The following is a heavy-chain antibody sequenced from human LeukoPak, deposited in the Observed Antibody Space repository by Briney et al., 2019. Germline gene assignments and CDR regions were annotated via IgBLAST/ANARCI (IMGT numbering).Heavy chain of an antibody. CDR1: GFSFSTFS. CDR3: AKTYYYSSGNF. V-gene: IGHV3-7*01. Sequence: GGSLRLSCVASGFSFSTFSMSWVRQAPGKGLEWVANVIQGGSEKYYVDSVKGRFTISRDNSKNSLYLQMNSLRAEDTAIYYCAKTYYYSSGNFWGQGTLVTVSS. CDR2: VIQGGSEK. D-gene: IGHD3-10*01. J-gene: IGHJ4*02.